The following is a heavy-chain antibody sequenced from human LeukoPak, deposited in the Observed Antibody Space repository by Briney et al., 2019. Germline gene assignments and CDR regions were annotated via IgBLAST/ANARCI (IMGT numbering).Heavy chain of an antibody. J-gene: IGHJ5*02. CDR2: ISGSGGST. CDR3: AKDETPTLGAYCSSTSCYMGNWFDP. D-gene: IGHD2-2*02. Sequence: GGSLRLSCAASGFTLSSYAMSWVRQAPGKGLEWVSAISGSGGSTYYADSVKGRFTISRDNSKNTLYLQMNSLRAEDTAVYYCAKDETPTLGAYCSSTSCYMGNWFDPWGQGTLVTVSS. CDR1: GFTLSSYA. V-gene: IGHV3-23*01.